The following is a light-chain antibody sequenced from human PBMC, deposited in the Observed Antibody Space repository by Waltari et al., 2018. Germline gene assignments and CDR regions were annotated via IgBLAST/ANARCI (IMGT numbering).Light chain of an antibody. V-gene: IGLV1-47*01. J-gene: IGLJ3*02. CDR2: RNS. CDR1: TSNIGVNF. CDR3: AAWDDSLSGPV. Sequence: QSVLTQPPSASGTPGQSVPISCSGSTSNIGVNFVYWYQQFPGTAPKRLIYRNSQRPSGVPDRFSGSKSGTSASLSISGLRSEDEANYYCAAWDDSLSGPVFGGGTELTVL.